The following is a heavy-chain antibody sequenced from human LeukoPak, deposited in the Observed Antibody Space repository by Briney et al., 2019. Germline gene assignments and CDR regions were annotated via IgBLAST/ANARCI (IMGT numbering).Heavy chain of an antibody. V-gene: IGHV4-4*07. J-gene: IGHJ5*02. CDR2: IYTSGST. CDR1: GGSISSYY. Sequence: SETLSLTCTVSGGSISSYYWSWIRQPAGKGLEWIGRIYTSGSTNYNPSLKSRVTMSVDTSKNQFSLKLSSVTAADTAVYYCARGETYYGDYQGYWFDPWGQGTLVTVPS. D-gene: IGHD4-17*01. CDR3: ARGETYYGDYQGYWFDP.